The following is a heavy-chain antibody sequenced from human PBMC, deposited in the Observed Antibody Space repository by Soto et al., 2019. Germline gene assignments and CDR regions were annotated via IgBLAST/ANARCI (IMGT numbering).Heavy chain of an antibody. J-gene: IGHJ4*02. V-gene: IGHV1-69*13. D-gene: IGHD5-18*01. CDR2: IIPIFGTA. CDR3: ARPRGYSYPSYFDY. CDR1: GGTFSSYA. Sequence: ASVKVSCKASGGTFSSYAISWVRQAPGQGLEWMGGIIPIFGTANYAQKFQGRVTITADESTSTAYMGLSSLRSEDTAVYYCARPRGYSYPSYFDYWGQGTLVTVSS.